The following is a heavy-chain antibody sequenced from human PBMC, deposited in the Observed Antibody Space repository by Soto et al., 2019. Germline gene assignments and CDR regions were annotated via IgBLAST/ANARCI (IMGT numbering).Heavy chain of an antibody. V-gene: IGHV4-39*01. Sequence: QLQLQESGPGLVKPSETLSLTCTASGVSISSSNYWWGWIRQPPGKGLEWIGTISYSGTTYYSPSLKSRVTISVDTSKNQFSLKLSSATAADTALYYCLSYNSGWDYWGQGTLVTVSS. CDR2: ISYSGTT. J-gene: IGHJ4*02. D-gene: IGHD5-12*01. CDR1: GVSISSSNYW. CDR3: LSYNSGWDY.